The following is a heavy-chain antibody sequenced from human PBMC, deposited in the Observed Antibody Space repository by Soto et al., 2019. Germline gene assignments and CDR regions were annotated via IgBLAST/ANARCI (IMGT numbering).Heavy chain of an antibody. J-gene: IGHJ6*02. D-gene: IGHD3-3*01. V-gene: IGHV1-24*01. CDR1: GYTLTELS. CDR2: FDPEDGET. Sequence: ASVKVSCKVSGYTLTELSMHWVRQAPGKGLEWMGGFDPEDGETIYAQKFQGRVTMTEDTSTDTAYMELSSLRSEDTAVYYCATDYDFWSGYGIDVWGQGTTVTVSS. CDR3: ATDYDFWSGYGIDV.